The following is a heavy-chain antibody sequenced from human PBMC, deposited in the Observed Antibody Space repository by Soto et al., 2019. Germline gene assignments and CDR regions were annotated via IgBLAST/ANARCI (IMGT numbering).Heavy chain of an antibody. D-gene: IGHD3-22*01. CDR1: GFTFSNYN. CDR3: ARDTYSYDNSGYYPKDY. V-gene: IGHV3-48*02. Sequence: EVQLVESGGGLVQPGGSLRLSCAASGFTFSNYNMNWVRQAPGEGLEGVSFISSDGSSIRYADSVKGRFTISRDNAKNSLYLQMNRLRDEDTAVYYCARDTYSYDNSGYYPKDYWGQGTLVTVSS. J-gene: IGHJ4*02. CDR2: ISSDGSSI.